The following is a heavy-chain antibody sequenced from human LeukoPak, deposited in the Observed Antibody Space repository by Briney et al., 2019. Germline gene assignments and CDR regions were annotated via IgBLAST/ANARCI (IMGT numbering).Heavy chain of an antibody. CDR3: AELGITMIGGV. CDR2: IIPLFGAP. D-gene: IGHD3-10*02. V-gene: IGHV1-69*06. Sequence: SVKVFCKAPGVTFSSYSITWVRQAPGQGLEWVGGIIPLFGAPPYGENFQGRVTFTADRATNTAYMELSSLESEDTAIYYCAELGITMIGGVWGKGTTVTISS. J-gene: IGHJ6*04. CDR1: GVTFSSYS.